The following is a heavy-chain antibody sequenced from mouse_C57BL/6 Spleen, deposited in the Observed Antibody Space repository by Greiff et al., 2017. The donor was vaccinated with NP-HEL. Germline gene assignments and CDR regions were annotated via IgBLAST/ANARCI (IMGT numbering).Heavy chain of an antibody. CDR1: GYSITSGYY. CDR2: ISYDGSN. Sequence: EVKLMESGPGLVKPSQSLSLTCSVTGYSITSGYYWNWIRQFPGNKLEWMGYISYDGSNNYNPSLKNRTSITRDTSKNQFFLKLNSVTTEDTATYYCARLLRRNYAMDYWGQGTSVTVSS. J-gene: IGHJ4*01. V-gene: IGHV3-6*01. D-gene: IGHD1-1*01. CDR3: ARLLRRNYAMDY.